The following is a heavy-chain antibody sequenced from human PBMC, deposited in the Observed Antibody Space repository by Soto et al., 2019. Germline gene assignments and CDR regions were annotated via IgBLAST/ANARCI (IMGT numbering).Heavy chain of an antibody. J-gene: IGHJ4*02. CDR1: GYTFTNYA. Sequence: QVQLMQSGVEVKKPGASVKVSCKASGYTFTNYATHWVRQAPGQRLEWMGWIDGGNGNTKYSQKFQGRVTITRDTSASTAYMELSSLRSEDTAVYYCARIRSRSSWYSFDYWGQGTLVTVSS. CDR2: IDGGNGNT. D-gene: IGHD6-13*01. V-gene: IGHV1-3*01. CDR3: ARIRSRSSWYSFDY.